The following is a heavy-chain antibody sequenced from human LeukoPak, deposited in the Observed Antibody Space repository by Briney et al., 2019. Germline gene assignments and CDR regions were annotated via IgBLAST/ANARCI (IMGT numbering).Heavy chain of an antibody. CDR3: ARGYCSSTSCGDYYYYGMDV. Sequence: GGPLRLSCAASGFTFSSYSMNWVRQAPGKGLEWVSSISSSSSYIYYADSVKGRFTISRDNAKNSLYLQMNSLRAEDTAVYYCARGYCSSTSCGDYYYYGMDVWGQGTTVTVSS. V-gene: IGHV3-21*01. CDR2: ISSSSSYI. CDR1: GFTFSSYS. J-gene: IGHJ6*02. D-gene: IGHD2-2*01.